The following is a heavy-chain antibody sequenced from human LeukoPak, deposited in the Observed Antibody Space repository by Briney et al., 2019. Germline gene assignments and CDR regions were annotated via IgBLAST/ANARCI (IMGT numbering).Heavy chain of an antibody. CDR2: ISYDGSNK. D-gene: IGHD6-19*01. V-gene: IGHV3-30*18. CDR3: AKVLRPDKYSRGWYSGYFDY. Sequence: GRSLRLSCAASGFTFSSYGMHWVRQAPGKGLEWVAVISYDGSNKYYADSVKGRFTISRDNSKNTLYQQMNSLRAEDTAVYYCAKVLRPDKYSRGWYSGYFDYWGQGTLVTVSS. CDR1: GFTFSSYG. J-gene: IGHJ4*02.